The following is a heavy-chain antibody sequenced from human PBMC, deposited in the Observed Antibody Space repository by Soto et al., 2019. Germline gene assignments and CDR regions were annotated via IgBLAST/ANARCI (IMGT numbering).Heavy chain of an antibody. CDR2: ISGSGGST. J-gene: IGHJ4*02. D-gene: IGHD3-10*01. V-gene: IGHV3-23*01. CDR3: APHLWFGELYY. Sequence: EVQLLESGGDLVQPGGSLRLSCAASGFTFSSYAMSWVRQAPGKGLEWVSVISGSGGSTYYADSVKGRFTISRDNSKNTLYLQMNSLTAEDTAVYYCAPHLWFGELYYWGQGTLVTVSS. CDR1: GFTFSSYA.